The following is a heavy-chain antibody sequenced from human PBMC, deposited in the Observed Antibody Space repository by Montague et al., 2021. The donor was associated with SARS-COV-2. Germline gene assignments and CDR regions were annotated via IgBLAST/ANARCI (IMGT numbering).Heavy chain of an antibody. CDR1: GGSISGYY. D-gene: IGHD6-13*01. J-gene: IGHJ4*02. CDR2: IYYSGST. CDR3: ARDTEGNISSWYHDY. V-gene: IGHV4-59*01. Sequence: SETLSLTCTVSGGSISGYYWSWIRQPPGKGLEWIGYIYYSGSTXXXPSXXXRVTISVDTSKNQFALKLSSVTAADTAVYYCARDTEGNISSWYHDYWGQGTLVTVSS.